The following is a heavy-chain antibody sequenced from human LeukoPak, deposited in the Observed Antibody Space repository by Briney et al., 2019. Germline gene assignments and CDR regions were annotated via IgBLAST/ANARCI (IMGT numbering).Heavy chain of an antibody. CDR1: GGSISSYY. V-gene: IGHV4-59*12. Sequence: SETLSLTCTVSGGSISSYYWSWLRQPPGKGLEWIGYIYYSGSTNYNPSLKSRVTISVHTSKNQFSLKVSSVTAAVTAAYYCAKDGAPYSTGWYYWGQGTLVTVSS. CDR2: IYYSGST. D-gene: IGHD6-19*01. J-gene: IGHJ4*02. CDR3: AKDGAPYSTGWYY.